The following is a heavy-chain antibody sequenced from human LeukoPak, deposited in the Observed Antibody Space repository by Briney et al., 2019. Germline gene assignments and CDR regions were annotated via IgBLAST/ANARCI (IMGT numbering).Heavy chain of an antibody. CDR3: AKDLSGNFDH. D-gene: IGHD1-26*01. J-gene: IGHJ4*02. CDR1: GFTFSSYG. V-gene: IGHV3-30*18. Sequence: GGSLRLSCAASGFTFSSYGMHWVRQAPGKGLEWVAVISYDGSNKYYADSVKGRFTISRDNSKNTLYLQMNSLRAEDTAVYYCAKDLSGNFDHWAREPWSPSPQ. CDR2: ISYDGSNK.